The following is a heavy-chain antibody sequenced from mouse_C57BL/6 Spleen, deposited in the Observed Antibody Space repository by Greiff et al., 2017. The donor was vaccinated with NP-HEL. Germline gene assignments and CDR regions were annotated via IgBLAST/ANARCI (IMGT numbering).Heavy chain of an antibody. V-gene: IGHV1-7*01. CDR3: AVLSRFSSYYFDY. J-gene: IGHJ2*01. D-gene: IGHD1-1*01. CDR2: INPSSGYT. CDR1: GYTFTSYW. Sequence: QVQLQQSGAELAKPGASVKLSCKASGYTFTSYWMHWVKQRPGQGLEWIGYINPSSGYTKYNQKFKDKATLTADKSSSTAYMQLSSLTYEDSAVYYCAVLSRFSSYYFDYWGQGTTLTVSS.